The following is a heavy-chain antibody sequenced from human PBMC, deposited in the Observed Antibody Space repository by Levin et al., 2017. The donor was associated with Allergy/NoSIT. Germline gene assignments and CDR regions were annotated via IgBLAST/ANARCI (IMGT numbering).Heavy chain of an antibody. J-gene: IGHJ4*02. CDR3: ARDLGGYYGSGSYEDY. D-gene: IGHD3-10*01. CDR1: GFTFSSYG. Sequence: GGSLRLSCAASGFTFSSYGMHWVRQAPGKGLEWVAVIWYDGSNKYYADSVKGRFTISRDNSKNTLYLQMNSLRAEDTAVYYCARDLGGYYGSGSYEDYWGQGTLVTVSS. V-gene: IGHV3-33*01. CDR2: IWYDGSNK.